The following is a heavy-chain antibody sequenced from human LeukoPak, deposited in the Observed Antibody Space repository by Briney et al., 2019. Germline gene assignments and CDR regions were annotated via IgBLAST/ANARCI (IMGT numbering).Heavy chain of an antibody. CDR3: AKFTTVLWFGEFDY. D-gene: IGHD3-10*01. J-gene: IGHJ4*02. CDR1: GFTFSSYA. Sequence: GGSLRLSCAVSGFTFSSYAMTWVRQAPGKGLEGVSGISAGGGSTHYADSVKGRFTSSRDNSKNTLYLQMNSLRAEDTAVYYCAKFTTVLWFGEFDYWGQGTLVTVSS. V-gene: IGHV3-23*01. CDR2: ISAGGGST.